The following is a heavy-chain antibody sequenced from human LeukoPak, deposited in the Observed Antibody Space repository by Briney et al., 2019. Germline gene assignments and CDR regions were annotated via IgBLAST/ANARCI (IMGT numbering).Heavy chain of an antibody. Sequence: PGGSLRLSCAASGFTFSSYWMTWVRQAPGKGLEWVASIKHDGSEKYYVDSVKGRFTISRDNAKNSLYLQMNSLRAEDTAVYYCASGYNRNYWGQGTLVTVSS. J-gene: IGHJ4*02. CDR1: GFTFSSYW. CDR3: ASGYNRNY. CDR2: IKHDGSEK. D-gene: IGHD6-13*01. V-gene: IGHV3-7*02.